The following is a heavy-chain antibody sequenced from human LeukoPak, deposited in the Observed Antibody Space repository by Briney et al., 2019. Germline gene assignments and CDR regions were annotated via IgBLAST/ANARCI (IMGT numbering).Heavy chain of an antibody. CDR2: INHSGST. CDR3: SRENGAFSPFGF. V-gene: IGHV4-34*01. D-gene: IGHD2-8*01. J-gene: IGHJ4*02. CDR1: GGSFSGYY. Sequence: SETLSLTCAVYGGSFSGYYWSWIRQPPGKGLEWIGEINHSGSTNYNPSLKSRVTISVDTSKNQFSLKLSSVTAADTAVYYCSRENGAFSPFGFWGQGTLVTVPS.